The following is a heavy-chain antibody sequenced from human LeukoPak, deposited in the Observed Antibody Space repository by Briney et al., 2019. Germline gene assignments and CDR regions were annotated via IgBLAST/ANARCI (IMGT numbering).Heavy chain of an antibody. V-gene: IGHV1-69*13. CDR2: IIPIFGTA. Sequence: SVKVSCKASGGTFSSYAISWVRQARGQGLEWMGGIIPIFGTANYAQKFQGRVTITADESTSTAYMELSSLRSEDTAVYYCARGIYSGSYEGPNYWGQGTLVTVSS. J-gene: IGHJ4*02. CDR1: GGTFSSYA. CDR3: ARGIYSGSYEGPNY. D-gene: IGHD1-26*01.